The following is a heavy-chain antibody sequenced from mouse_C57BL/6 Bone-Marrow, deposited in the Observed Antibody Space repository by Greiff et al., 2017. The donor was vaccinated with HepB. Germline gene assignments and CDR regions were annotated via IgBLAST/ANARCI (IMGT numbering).Heavy chain of an antibody. D-gene: IGHD2-5*01. V-gene: IGHV1-4*01. CDR1: GYTFTSYT. J-gene: IGHJ2*01. CDR3: ARAGEGAAYYSNSFHY. CDR2: INPSSGYT. Sequence: VQLQQSGAELARPGASVKMSCKASGYTFTSYTMHWVKQRPGQGLEWIGYINPSSGYTKYNQKFKDKATLTADKSSSTSYMQLSSLTSEDSAVYYFARAGEGAAYYSNSFHYWGQGTTLTDSS.